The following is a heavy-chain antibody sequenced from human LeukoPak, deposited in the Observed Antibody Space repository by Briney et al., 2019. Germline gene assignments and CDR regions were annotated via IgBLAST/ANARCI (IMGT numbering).Heavy chain of an antibody. J-gene: IGHJ4*02. CDR2: INYSGTT. CDR1: GGSISSSSYY. D-gene: IGHD3-16*02. CDR3: ARSDIWGSYRFLDY. Sequence: PSETLSLTCTVSGGSISSSSYYWGWIRQPPGKGLEWIGSINYSGTTYYNPSLKSRVTISVDTSRNQFSLRLTSVTAADTAVYYCARSDIWGSYRFLDYWGQGALVTVSS. V-gene: IGHV4-39*07.